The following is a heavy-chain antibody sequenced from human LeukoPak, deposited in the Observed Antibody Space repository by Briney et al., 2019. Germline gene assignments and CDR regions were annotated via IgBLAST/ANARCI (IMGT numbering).Heavy chain of an antibody. CDR3: ARGTSITGSFPYYYYYYMDV. CDR2: INPRGGST. D-gene: IGHD1-20*01. V-gene: IGHV1-46*01. Sequence: ASVKVSCKASGYTFTSYYMHWVRQAPGQGLEWMGIINPRGGSTSYAQKFQGRVTMTRDTSTSTVYMELSSLRSEDTAVYYCARGTSITGSFPYYYYYYMDVWGKGTTVTVSS. J-gene: IGHJ6*03. CDR1: GYTFTSYY.